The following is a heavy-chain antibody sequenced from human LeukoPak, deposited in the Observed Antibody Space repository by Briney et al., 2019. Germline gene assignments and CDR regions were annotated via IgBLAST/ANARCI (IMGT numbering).Heavy chain of an antibody. D-gene: IGHD6-6*01. CDR2: IYYTGTT. Sequence: PSETLSLTCSVSGGSISSLYWSWIRQPPGKGLEWIGYIYYTGTTNYNPSLKSRVTMFVDMSKNQFSLRLSSVTAADTAVYYCARHRAYSSSSPFDYWGQGTLVTVSS. V-gene: IGHV4-59*08. J-gene: IGHJ4*02. CDR3: ARHRAYSSSSPFDY. CDR1: GGSISSLY.